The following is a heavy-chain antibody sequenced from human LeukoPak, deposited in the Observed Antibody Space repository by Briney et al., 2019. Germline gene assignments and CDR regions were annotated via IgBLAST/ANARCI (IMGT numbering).Heavy chain of an antibody. J-gene: IGHJ4*02. CDR3: ASLGYCTNGVCHYYFDY. D-gene: IGHD2-8*01. Sequence: PGGSLRLSCAASGFTFSSYSMNWVRQAPGKGLEWVSSISSSSSYIYYADSVKGQFTISGDNAKNSLYLQMNSLRAEDTAVYYCASLGYCTNGVCHYYFDYWGQGTLVTVSS. CDR2: ISSSSSYI. CDR1: GFTFSSYS. V-gene: IGHV3-21*01.